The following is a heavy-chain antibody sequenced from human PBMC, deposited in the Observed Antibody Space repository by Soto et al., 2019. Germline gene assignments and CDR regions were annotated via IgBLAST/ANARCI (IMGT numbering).Heavy chain of an antibody. CDR2: ISYDGSNK. D-gene: IGHD2-15*01. V-gene: IGHV3-30*18. CDR1: GFTFSSYG. CDR3: GKHRRPGSGGSCHFV. J-gene: IGHJ4*02. Sequence: GGSLRLSCAASGFTFSSYGMHWVRQAPGKGLEWVAVISYDGSNKYYADSVKGRFTISRDNSKNTLYLQMNSLRAEDTAVYYCGKHRRPGSGGSCHFVWGQGTLVTVS.